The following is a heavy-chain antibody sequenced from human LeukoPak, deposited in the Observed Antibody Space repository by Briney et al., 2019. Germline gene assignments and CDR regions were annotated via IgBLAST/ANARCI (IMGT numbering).Heavy chain of an antibody. Sequence: GGSLRLSCAASGFTFNSYWMHWVRQAPGKGLVWVSRINTDGSSTNYADSVKGRFTISRDNAKNTLYLQMNSLRAEDTAVYFCASTVAGTRNGFDIWGQGTMVTVSS. CDR2: INTDGSST. J-gene: IGHJ3*02. D-gene: IGHD6-19*01. V-gene: IGHV3-74*01. CDR1: GFTFNSYW. CDR3: ASTVAGTRNGFDI.